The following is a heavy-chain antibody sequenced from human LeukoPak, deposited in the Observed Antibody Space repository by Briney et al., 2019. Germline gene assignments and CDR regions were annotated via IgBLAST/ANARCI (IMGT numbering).Heavy chain of an antibody. CDR1: GFTFSSYW. D-gene: IGHD2-2*01. Sequence: GGSLRLSCAASGFTFSSYWMSWVRQAPGKGLEWVANIKQDGSEKYYVDSVKGRFTISRDNAKNSLYLQMNSLRAEDTAVYYCARELIVVVPAASSFYMDVWGKGTTVTASS. CDR3: ARELIVVVPAASSFYMDV. V-gene: IGHV3-7*01. CDR2: IKQDGSEK. J-gene: IGHJ6*03.